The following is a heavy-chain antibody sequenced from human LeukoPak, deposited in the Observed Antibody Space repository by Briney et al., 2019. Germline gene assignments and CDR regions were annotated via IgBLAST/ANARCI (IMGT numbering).Heavy chain of an antibody. CDR1: GFTFDDYA. J-gene: IGHJ4*02. CDR3: ARVDSIVGADGPDY. Sequence: GGSLRLSCAASGFTFDDYAMHWVRQAPGKGLEWVSGISWNSGSIGYADSVKGRFTISRDNAKNSLYLQMNSLRAEDTALYYCARVDSIVGADGPDYWGQGTLVTVSS. V-gene: IGHV3-9*01. CDR2: ISWNSGSI. D-gene: IGHD1-26*01.